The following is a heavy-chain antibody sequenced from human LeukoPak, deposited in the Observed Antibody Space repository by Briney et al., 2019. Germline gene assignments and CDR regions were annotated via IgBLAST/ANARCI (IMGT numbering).Heavy chain of an antibody. Sequence: SETLSLTCAVSGGSISSSNWWSWVRQPPGKGLEWIGEIFHSGITNYNPSLKSRVTISLDKSKNQFSLKLTSVTAADTAVYYCASPYGPNWYFDLWGRGTLVTVSS. D-gene: IGHD4/OR15-4a*01. CDR3: ASPYGPNWYFDL. CDR2: IFHSGIT. J-gene: IGHJ2*01. V-gene: IGHV4-4*02. CDR1: GGSISSSNW.